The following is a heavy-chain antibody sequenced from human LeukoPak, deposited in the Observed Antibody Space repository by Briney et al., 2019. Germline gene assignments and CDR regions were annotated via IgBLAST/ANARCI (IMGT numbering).Heavy chain of an antibody. CDR1: VSTVTSYY. D-gene: IGHD2-8*01. J-gene: IGHJ5*02. CDR3: AAEWGRINNWFDP. CDR2: INLSGGST. V-gene: IGHV1-46*01. Sequence: ASVKVSCTASVSTVTSYYMHWVRQAPGPGLEWRGIINLSGGSTSYAQKFQGTVTMATDMSTSTVYMEPSSLRSEDTAVYYCAAEWGRINNWFDPWGQGTLVSVSS.